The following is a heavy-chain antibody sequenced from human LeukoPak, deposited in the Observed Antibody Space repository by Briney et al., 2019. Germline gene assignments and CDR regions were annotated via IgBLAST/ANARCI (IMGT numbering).Heavy chain of an antibody. Sequence: GGSLRLSCAASGFTFSSYAMHWVRQAPGKGLEWVAVISYDGSNKYYADSVKGRFTFSRDNSKNTLYLQMNSLRAEDTAVYYCAKEYCSNSVCHSLDYWGQGTLVTVSS. CDR3: AKEYCSNSVCHSLDY. D-gene: IGHD2-8*01. CDR2: ISYDGSNK. V-gene: IGHV3-30-3*01. J-gene: IGHJ4*02. CDR1: GFTFSSYA.